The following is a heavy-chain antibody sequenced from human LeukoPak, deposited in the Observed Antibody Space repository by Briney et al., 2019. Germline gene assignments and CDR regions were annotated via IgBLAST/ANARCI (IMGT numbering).Heavy chain of an antibody. CDR1: GYTFTNYA. D-gene: IGHD6-13*01. V-gene: IGHV7-4-1*02. CDR2: INTNSGNP. CDR3: ARGVSSSWYDY. J-gene: IGHJ4*02. Sequence: ASVKVSCKASGYTFTNYAINWVRQAPGQGLEWMGWINTNSGNPAYAQGFTGRFVFSLDTSVSTAYLQISSLKTEDTAVYYCARGVSSSWYDYWGQGTLVTVSS.